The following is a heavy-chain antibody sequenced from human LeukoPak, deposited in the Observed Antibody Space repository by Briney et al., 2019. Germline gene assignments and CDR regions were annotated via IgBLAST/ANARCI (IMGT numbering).Heavy chain of an antibody. CDR2: IYYSGST. D-gene: IGHD3-9*01. CDR3: ARSLYDILDY. Sequence: SETLSLTCTVSGGSISSYYWSWIRQPPGKGLEWIGYIYYSGSTNYNPSLKSRVTISVDTSKNQFSLKLSPVTAADTAVYYCARSLYDILDYWGQGTLVTVSS. J-gene: IGHJ4*02. CDR1: GGSISSYY. V-gene: IGHV4-59*01.